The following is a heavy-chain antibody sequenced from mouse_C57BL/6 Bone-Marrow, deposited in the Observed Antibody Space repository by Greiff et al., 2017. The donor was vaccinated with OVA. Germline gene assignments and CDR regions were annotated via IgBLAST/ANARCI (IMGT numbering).Heavy chain of an antibody. CDR1: GFTFSDFY. CDR2: SRNKANDYTT. D-gene: IGHD1-1*01. CDR3: ARDEPRGSLTY. V-gene: IGHV7-1*01. Sequence: EVKVVESGGGLVQSGRSLRLSCATSGFTFSDFYMEWVRQAPGKGLEWIAASRNKANDYTTEYSASVKGRFIVSRDTSQSILYLQMNALRAEDTAIYYCARDEPRGSLTYWGQGTLVTVSA. J-gene: IGHJ3*01.